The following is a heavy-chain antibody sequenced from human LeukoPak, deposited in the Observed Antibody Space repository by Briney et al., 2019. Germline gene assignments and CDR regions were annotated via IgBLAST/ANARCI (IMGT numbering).Heavy chain of an antibody. D-gene: IGHD6-19*01. CDR2: IYYSGSS. CDR3: ARRPLSLSTYSSGRGDY. V-gene: IGHV4-39*01. J-gene: IGHJ4*02. Sequence: SETLSLTGTVSGGSISSYYWGWLRQPPGKGLEWIGSIYYSGSSYYNPSLKSRVPISVGTSKNQFSLKLSSVTAADTAVYYCARRPLSLSTYSSGRGDYWGQGTLVTVSS. CDR1: GGSISSYY.